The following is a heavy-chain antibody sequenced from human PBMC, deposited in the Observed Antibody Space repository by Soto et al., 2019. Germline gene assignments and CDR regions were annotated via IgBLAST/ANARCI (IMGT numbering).Heavy chain of an antibody. J-gene: IGHJ6*02. D-gene: IGHD3-10*01. CDR2: AYHSGST. Sequence: QVQLQESGPGLVKPSGTLSLTCAVSGDSISSSKKWSWVRQSPGKGLEWIGEAYHSGSTYYNPSRKSRVNISVDKSKNQFSLTLNSVTAADTAKYSCAGAGKQVRLEHDYGMDVWCQGTTVTVSS. CDR1: GDSISSSKK. V-gene: IGHV4-4*02. CDR3: AGAGKQVRLEHDYGMDV.